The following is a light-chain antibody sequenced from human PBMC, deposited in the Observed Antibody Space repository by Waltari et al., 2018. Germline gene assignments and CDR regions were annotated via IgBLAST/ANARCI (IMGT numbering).Light chain of an antibody. CDR2: EAT. CDR1: STDLASYNL. J-gene: IGLJ1*01. CDR3: CSYTGSSTSYG. Sequence: QSALSQPASVSVSPGQSLTITCTGASTDLASYNLVAWYQHHPNRAPKLTISEATKRPSVISPRFSGAKSGATASLRISGLQADDEADYYCCSYTGSSTSYGCGGGTKVTVL. V-gene: IGLV2-23*01.